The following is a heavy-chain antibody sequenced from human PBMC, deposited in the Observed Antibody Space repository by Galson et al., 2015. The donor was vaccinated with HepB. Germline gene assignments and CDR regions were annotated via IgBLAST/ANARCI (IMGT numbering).Heavy chain of an antibody. J-gene: IGHJ1*01. D-gene: IGHD6-25*01. CDR3: AGDSSSGVWY. CDR2: IYKGGNT. V-gene: IGHV3-66*01. CDR1: GFTISSSY. Sequence: SLRLSCAASGFTISSSYMTWVRQAPGKGLEWVSVIYKGGNTKCADSMKGRFTISRDISKNTLYLQMNSLRAEDTATYYCAGDSSSGVWYWGQGSLVTVSS.